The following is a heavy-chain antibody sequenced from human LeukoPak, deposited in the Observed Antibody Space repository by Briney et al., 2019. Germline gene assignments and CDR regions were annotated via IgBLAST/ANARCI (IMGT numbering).Heavy chain of an antibody. V-gene: IGHV3-30-3*01. Sequence: SGGSLRLSCAASGFTVSSNYMSWVRQAPGKGLEWVAVISDDGNSRYHAGSVKGRFTISRDNARNSLYLQMNGLRVEDTAIYYCTTTGGRDGDFWGQGTLVTVSS. CDR1: GFTVSSNY. CDR3: TTTGGRDGDF. CDR2: ISDDGNSR. D-gene: IGHD5-24*01. J-gene: IGHJ4*02.